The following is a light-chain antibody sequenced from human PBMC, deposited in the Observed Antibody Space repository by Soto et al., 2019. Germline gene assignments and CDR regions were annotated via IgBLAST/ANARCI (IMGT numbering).Light chain of an antibody. CDR1: QSLLHSNGYNY. V-gene: IGKV2-28*01. J-gene: IGKJ5*01. Sequence: DIVMTQSPLSLPVTPGEPASISCRSSQSLLHSNGYNYLDWYLQKPGQSPQLLIYLGSNRASGVPDRFSGSGSGTEFTLKISRVEAEDVGVYYCMQALQTPPPFGQGTRLEIK. CDR2: LGS. CDR3: MQALQTPPP.